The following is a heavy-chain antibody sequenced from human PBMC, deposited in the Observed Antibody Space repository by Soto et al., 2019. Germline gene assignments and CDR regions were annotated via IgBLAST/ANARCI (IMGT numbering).Heavy chain of an antibody. J-gene: IGHJ4*02. CDR1: GFSFSTTGAG. Sequence: SGPTPVNPSQTLTLTCTFSGFSFSTTGAGVGWIRQPPGKALEWLALIFWNDAKRYSPSLRSRLTIIKDTSKNQVVLTMTNVDPVDTATYYCAYRRGGSSSGGNFDYWGQGTPVTVSS. CDR3: AYRRGGSSSGGNFDY. V-gene: IGHV2-5*01. D-gene: IGHD2-15*01. CDR2: IFWNDAK.